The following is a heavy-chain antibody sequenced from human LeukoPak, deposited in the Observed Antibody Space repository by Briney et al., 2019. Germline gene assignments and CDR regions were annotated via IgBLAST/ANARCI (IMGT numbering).Heavy chain of an antibody. CDR2: IYYSGST. CDR3: ARGARVARGAFDI. CDR1: GGSIISYY. V-gene: IGHV4-59*01. D-gene: IGHD2-15*01. Sequence: SETLSLTCTVSGGSIISYYWSWIRQPPGKGLEWIGYIYYSGSTNYNPSLKSRVTISVDTSKNQFSLKLSSVTAADTAVYYCARGARVARGAFDIWGQGTMVTVSS. J-gene: IGHJ3*02.